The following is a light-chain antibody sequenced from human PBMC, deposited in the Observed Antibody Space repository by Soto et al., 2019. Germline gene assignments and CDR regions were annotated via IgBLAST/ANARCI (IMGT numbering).Light chain of an antibody. CDR2: DAA. V-gene: IGKV1-5*01. Sequence: DIQMTQSPSTLSASVEDIVTITCRASQSISNRLGWYQQKPVKAPEVLIYDAASLESGVPSGFGGSGSESEFLLTISRRQPDDFATYHCQHYGGVWTFGQGTKVDIK. CDR3: QHYGGVWT. J-gene: IGKJ1*01. CDR1: QSISNR.